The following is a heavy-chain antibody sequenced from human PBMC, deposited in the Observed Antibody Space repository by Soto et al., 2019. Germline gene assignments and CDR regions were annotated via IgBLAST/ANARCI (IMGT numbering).Heavy chain of an antibody. Sequence: KPWETLSLTCSVSGASIRSYYWHWIRQPPGRGLGWMGYGYTIDYTRYSSSHNSRVTISVDTSKSPFYLRLNSVNDADTAVYYSATSHGHPGAFFYYNGMDVWRQGHTVTVSS. J-gene: IGHJ6*02. CDR3: ATSHGHPGAFFYYNGMDV. D-gene: IGHD3-10*01. CDR1: GASIRSYY. CDR2: GYTIDYT. V-gene: IGHV4-4*08.